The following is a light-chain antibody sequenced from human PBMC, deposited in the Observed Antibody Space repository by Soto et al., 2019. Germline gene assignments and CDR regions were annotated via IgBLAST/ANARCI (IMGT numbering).Light chain of an antibody. V-gene: IGKV4-1*01. Sequence: DIVMTQSPDSLAVSLGERATINCKSSQSVLYSSNNKNYLAWYQQKPRQPPKLLIYWASTRESGVPDRFSGSGSGTDFTLTISSLQDEDVAVYYCQQYYSTPQTFGQGTKLEIK. J-gene: IGKJ2*01. CDR2: WAS. CDR3: QQYYSTPQT. CDR1: QSVLYSSNNKNY.